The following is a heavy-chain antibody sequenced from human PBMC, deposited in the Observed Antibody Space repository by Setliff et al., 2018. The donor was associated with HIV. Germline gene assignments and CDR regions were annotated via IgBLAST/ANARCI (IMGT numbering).Heavy chain of an antibody. J-gene: IGHJ4*02. D-gene: IGHD1-1*01. V-gene: IGHV4-38-2*02. CDR2: IYATGST. Sequence: PSETLSLTCTVSGVIIGDGHYWAWIRQPPGKGLEWIGSIYATGSTFYNPSLKSRVTISIDTSRKQVSLKLTSVTDADTAVYFCGKADCIAGSCPDYWGRGTLVTVSS. CDR1: GVIIGDGHY. CDR3: GKADCIAGSCPDY.